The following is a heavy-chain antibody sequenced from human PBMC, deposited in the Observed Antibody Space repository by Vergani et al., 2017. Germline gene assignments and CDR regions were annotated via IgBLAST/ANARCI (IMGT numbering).Heavy chain of an antibody. D-gene: IGHD4-17*01. CDR3: ARVTHTVRGGGYFDY. J-gene: IGHJ4*02. CDR1: GFTFSSYA. V-gene: IGHV3-30*04. CDR2: ITNDGRNK. Sequence: QVQLVESGGGVVQPGRSLRLSCAASGFTFSSYAMHWVRQAPGKGLEWVAVITNDGRNKYYANSVKGRFTISRDNSKNTLYLQMNSLRAEDTAVYYCARVTHTVRGGGYFDYWGQGTLVTVSS.